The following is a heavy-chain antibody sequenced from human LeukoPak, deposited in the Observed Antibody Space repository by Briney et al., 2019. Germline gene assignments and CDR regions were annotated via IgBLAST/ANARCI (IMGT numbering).Heavy chain of an antibody. CDR3: ATLETYYYDSSGPYAFDI. J-gene: IGHJ3*02. V-gene: IGHV3-72*01. Sequence: GGSLRLSCAASGFTFSDHYMDWVRQAPGKGLEWVGRIRNKANSYTTEYAASVKGRFTISRDDSKNSLYLQMNSLKTEDTAVYYCATLETYYYDSSGPYAFDIWGQGTMVTVSS. CDR1: GFTFSDHY. D-gene: IGHD3-22*01. CDR2: IRNKANSYTT.